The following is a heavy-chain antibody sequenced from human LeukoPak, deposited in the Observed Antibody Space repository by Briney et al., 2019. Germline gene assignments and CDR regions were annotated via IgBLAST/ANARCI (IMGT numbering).Heavy chain of an antibody. Sequence: SETLSLTCAVYGGSFSDYYWTWIRQPPGKGLEWIGEINHIGSINQNPSFQSRVTMSVDTSKNQFSLKVNSMTAAETALYFCARGRVVGDYVIDYWGEGTLVTVSS. V-gene: IGHV4-34*01. CDR3: ARGRVVGDYVIDY. CDR1: GGSFSDYY. CDR2: INHIGSI. J-gene: IGHJ4*02. D-gene: IGHD4-17*01.